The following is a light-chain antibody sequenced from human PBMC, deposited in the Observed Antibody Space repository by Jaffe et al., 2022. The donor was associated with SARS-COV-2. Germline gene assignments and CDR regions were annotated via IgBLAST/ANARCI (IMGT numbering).Light chain of an antibody. CDR2: DVS. CDR3: CSYAGTYVV. Sequence: QSALTQPRSVSGSPGQSVTISCTGTSSNVGNNNYVSWYRQHPGKAPKLMIFDVSKRPSGVPDRLSGSKSGNTASLTISGLQADDEGDYYCCSYAGTYVVFGGGTELTVL. CDR1: SSNVGNNNY. J-gene: IGLJ2*01. V-gene: IGLV2-11*01.